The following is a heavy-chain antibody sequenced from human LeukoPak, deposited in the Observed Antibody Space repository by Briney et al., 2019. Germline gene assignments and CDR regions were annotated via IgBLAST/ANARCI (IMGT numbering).Heavy chain of an antibody. J-gene: IGHJ4*02. CDR3: AKDRNDWKQGIDY. D-gene: IGHD1-1*01. CDR1: GFTFSDHA. CDR2: ISARDGRT. Sequence: GGSLRLSCPASGFTFSDHAMNWVRQAPGKGLEWVSIISARDGRTYYADSAKGRFTISRDNSKNTLYLQMNSLRAEDTAVYYCAKDRNDWKQGIDYWGQGTLVTVSS. V-gene: IGHV3-23*01.